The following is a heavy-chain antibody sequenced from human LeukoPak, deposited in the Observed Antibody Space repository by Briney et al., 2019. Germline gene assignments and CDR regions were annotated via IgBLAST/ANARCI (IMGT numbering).Heavy chain of an antibody. CDR1: GYTFTNYA. J-gene: IGHJ4*02. CDR2: INAGNGNT. V-gene: IGHV1-3*01. D-gene: IGHD3-10*01. CDR3: ARDRGVTMVRGAIDSFDY. Sequence: ASVKVSCKTSGYTFTNYAMQWVRQAPGQRLEWMGWINAGNGNTKYSQKFQGSVTITRDTSASIAYIKLSSLRSEDTAVYYCARDRGVTMVRGAIDSFDYWGQGTLVTVSS.